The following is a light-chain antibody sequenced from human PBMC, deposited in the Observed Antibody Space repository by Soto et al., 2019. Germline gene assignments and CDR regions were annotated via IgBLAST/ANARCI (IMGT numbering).Light chain of an antibody. CDR2: DVS. Sequence: QSALTQPASVSGSPGQSITISCTGTSSDVGGYNYVSWYQQHPGKAPKLMIYDVSNRPSGVSNRFSGSKSGNTASLTISGLQAEDEADYYCSSYTSSSTGGVFGTGTNSPS. CDR3: SSYTSSSTGGV. V-gene: IGLV2-14*01. J-gene: IGLJ1*01. CDR1: SSDVGGYNY.